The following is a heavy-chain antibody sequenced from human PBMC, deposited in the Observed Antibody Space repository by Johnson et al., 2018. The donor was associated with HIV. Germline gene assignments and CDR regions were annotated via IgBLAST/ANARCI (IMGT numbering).Heavy chain of an antibody. CDR3: AREVYYGSGRKTFDI. Sequence: VQLVESGGGVVQPGRSLRLSCAASGFTVTKAWMNWVRQAPGKGLEWVGRIKSESDGGSTDHAAPVKGRFTISRDNGKNSLYLQMNSLRAEDTALYYCAREVYYGSGRKTFDIWGQGTMVTVSS. CDR1: GFTVTKAW. V-gene: IGHV3-15*05. D-gene: IGHD3-10*01. CDR2: IKSESDGGST. J-gene: IGHJ3*02.